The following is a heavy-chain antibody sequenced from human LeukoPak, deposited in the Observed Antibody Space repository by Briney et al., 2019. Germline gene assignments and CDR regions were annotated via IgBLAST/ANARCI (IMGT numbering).Heavy chain of an antibody. CDR1: GGSISSGDYY. J-gene: IGHJ4*02. Sequence: PSETLSLTCTVSGGSISSGDYYWSWIRQPPGKGLEWIGYIYYSGSTYYNPSLKSRVTISVDTSKNQFSLKLSSVTAADTAVYYCARGSHSSSSAVDYWGQGTLVTVSS. D-gene: IGHD6-6*01. CDR3: ARGSHSSSSAVDY. V-gene: IGHV4-30-4*01. CDR2: IYYSGST.